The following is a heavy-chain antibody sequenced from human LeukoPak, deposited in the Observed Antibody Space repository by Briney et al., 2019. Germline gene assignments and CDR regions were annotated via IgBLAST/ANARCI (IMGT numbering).Heavy chain of an antibody. CDR2: ISAYNGNT. J-gene: IGHJ5*02. D-gene: IGHD1-26*01. CDR1: GGTFSSYA. V-gene: IGHV1-18*01. Sequence: ASVKVSCKASGGTFSSYAISWVRQAPGQGLEWVGWISAYNGNTNYAQKLQGRVTMTTDTSTSTAYMELRSLRSDDTAVYYCARVGRAFWWFDPWGQGTLVTVSS. CDR3: ARVGRAFWWFDP.